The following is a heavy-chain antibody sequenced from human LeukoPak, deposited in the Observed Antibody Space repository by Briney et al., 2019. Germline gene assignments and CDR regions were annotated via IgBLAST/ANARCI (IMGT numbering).Heavy chain of an antibody. CDR2: IIPILGTA. CDR3: ARDGITIFGVVKDPFDY. D-gene: IGHD3-3*01. CDR1: GGTFSSYA. Sequence: SVKVSCKASGGTFSSYAISWVRQAPGQGLEWMRRIIPILGTANYAQKFQGRVTITTDESTSTAYMELSSLRSEDTAVYYCARDGITIFGVVKDPFDYWGQGTLVTVSS. V-gene: IGHV1-69*11. J-gene: IGHJ4*02.